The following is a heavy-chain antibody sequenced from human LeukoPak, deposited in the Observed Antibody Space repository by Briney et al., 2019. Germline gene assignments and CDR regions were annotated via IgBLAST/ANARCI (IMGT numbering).Heavy chain of an antibody. J-gene: IGHJ6*02. CDR3: ARVSDYYGSGASYGMDV. CDR1: GFTFSSYA. Sequence: GGSLRLSCAASGFTFSSYAMSWVHQAPGKGLEWVSAISGSGGSTYYADSVKGRFTISRDNSKNTLYPQMNSLRAEDTAVYYCARVSDYYGSGASYGMDVWGQGTTVTVSS. D-gene: IGHD3-10*01. V-gene: IGHV3-23*01. CDR2: ISGSGGST.